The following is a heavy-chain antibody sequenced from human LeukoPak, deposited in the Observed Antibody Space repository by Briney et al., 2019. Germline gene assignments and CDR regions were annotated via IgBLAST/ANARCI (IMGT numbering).Heavy chain of an antibody. J-gene: IGHJ4*02. CDR2: ISGSGGST. Sequence: GSLRLSCAASGFTFSSYAMSWVRQAPGKGLEWVSAISGSGGSTYYADSVKGRFTISRDNSKNTLYLQMNSLRAEDTAVYYCANQRWLQLETDYWGQGTLVTVSS. CDR1: GFTFSSYA. CDR3: ANQRWLQLETDY. D-gene: IGHD5-24*01. V-gene: IGHV3-23*01.